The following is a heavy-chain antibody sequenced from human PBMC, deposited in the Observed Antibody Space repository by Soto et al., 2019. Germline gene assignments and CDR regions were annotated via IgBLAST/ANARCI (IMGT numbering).Heavy chain of an antibody. V-gene: IGHV1-18*01. CDR2: VSGDNGNT. CDR1: GYTFSSHG. D-gene: IGHD1-26*01. Sequence: QVQLVQSGAEVKKPGTSVKVSCTASGYTFSSHGISWVRQAPGQGLQWIGWVSGDNGNTNYAQSLQGRVTMTTDTHTNTGHMELRRLRSDETAVYYCARDLGSCRSGTSPREWFDPWGQGTLVIVSS. J-gene: IGHJ5*02. CDR3: ARDLGSCRSGTSPREWFDP.